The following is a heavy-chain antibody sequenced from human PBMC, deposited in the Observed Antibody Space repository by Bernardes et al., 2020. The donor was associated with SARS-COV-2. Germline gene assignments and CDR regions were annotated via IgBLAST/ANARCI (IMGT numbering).Heavy chain of an antibody. Sequence: ASAKVSCKASGYTFSDYKMHWVRQDPGQGLEWMGRINTNSGATKYAQKFQGRVTMTRDTSISTAYMELTTLTSDDTALYYCARDDQQWSVDYWGQGTLVTVSS. D-gene: IGHD2-15*01. CDR1: GYTFSDYK. V-gene: IGHV1-2*06. CDR2: INTNSGAT. J-gene: IGHJ4*02. CDR3: ARDDQQWSVDY.